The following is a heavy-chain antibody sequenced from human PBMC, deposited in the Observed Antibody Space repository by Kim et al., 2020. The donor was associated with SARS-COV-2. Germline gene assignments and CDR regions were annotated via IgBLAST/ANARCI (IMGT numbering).Heavy chain of an antibody. CDR3: ARDDDSSGYYHGHAFDI. J-gene: IGHJ3*02. D-gene: IGHD3-22*01. V-gene: IGHV4-31*02. Sequence: LKSRVTLSVDTSKNQFSLKLSSVTAADTAVYYCARDDDSSGYYHGHAFDIWGQGTMVTVSS.